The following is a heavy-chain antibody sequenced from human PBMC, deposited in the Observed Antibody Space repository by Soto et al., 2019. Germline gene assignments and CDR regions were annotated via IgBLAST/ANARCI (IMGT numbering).Heavy chain of an antibody. CDR2: TSAYSGNT. CDR3: ARVVKAGDYGDYGRYYFDY. V-gene: IGHV1-18*04. CDR1: GYTFTTYG. J-gene: IGHJ4*01. D-gene: IGHD4-17*01. Sequence: QVQLVQSGAEVKKPGASVKVSCKASGYTFTTYGITWVRQDPGQGLEWMGWTSAYSGNTNYAQKLQGRLTVTTDTSTNTAYMDLRSLRSDDTAVYYCARVVKAGDYGDYGRYYFDYWGHGTLVTVSS.